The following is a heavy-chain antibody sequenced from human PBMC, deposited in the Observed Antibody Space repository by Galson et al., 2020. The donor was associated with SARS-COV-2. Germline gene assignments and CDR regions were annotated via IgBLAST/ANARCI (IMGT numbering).Heavy chain of an antibody. D-gene: IGHD1-26*01. CDR1: GFTFSNYV. CDR3: ARGGEWELPYYFDY. CDR2: ISSDGSNS. V-gene: IGHV3-30*04. Sequence: QIGESLKISCAASGFTFSNYVMHWVRQAPGTGPEWVAVISSDGSNSFYADSLKGRFTISRDNSKSTLYLQMNSLRAEDTAVYYCARGGEWELPYYFDYWGQGTLVTVSS. J-gene: IGHJ4*02.